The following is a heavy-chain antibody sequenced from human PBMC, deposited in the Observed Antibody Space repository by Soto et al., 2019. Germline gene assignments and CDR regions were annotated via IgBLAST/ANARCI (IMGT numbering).Heavy chain of an antibody. J-gene: IGHJ3*02. CDR1: GFSFNPYV. V-gene: IGHV3-21*01. D-gene: IGHD3-10*01. Sequence: GGSLRLSCVASGFSFNPYVMAWVRQAPGKGLEWVSAIRGNSSYTYYTDSVKGRFTISRDNAKNTLYLQMNSLRAEDTAVYFCARGGGPLWFGELRDAFDIWGQGTMVTVS. CDR3: ARGGGPLWFGELRDAFDI. CDR2: IRGNSSYT.